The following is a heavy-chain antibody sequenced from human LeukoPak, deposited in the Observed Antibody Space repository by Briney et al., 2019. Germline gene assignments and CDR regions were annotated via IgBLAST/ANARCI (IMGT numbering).Heavy chain of an antibody. D-gene: IGHD3-22*01. CDR1: GFTFSSYW. CDR3: AREVAYYDSYTY. V-gene: IGHV3-21*01. CDR2: ISSSSSYI. Sequence: PGGSLRLSCAASGFTFSSYWMSWVRQAPGKGLEWVSSISSSSSYIYYADSVKGRFTISRDNAKNSLYLQMNSLRAEDTAVYYCAREVAYYDSYTYWGQGTLVTVSS. J-gene: IGHJ4*02.